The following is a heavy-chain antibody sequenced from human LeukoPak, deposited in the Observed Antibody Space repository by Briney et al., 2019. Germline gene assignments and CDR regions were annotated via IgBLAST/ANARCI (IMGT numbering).Heavy chain of an antibody. CDR2: INPNTGDT. V-gene: IGHV1-2*02. D-gene: IGHD2-2*01. J-gene: IGHJ4*02. CDR3: ARELSSSVDY. Sequence: ASVKVSCKASGYTFTGYYMHWVRQAPGQGLEWMGWINPNTGDTKYAQQLQGRVTMTRDTSISTAYMELSRLRSDDTAMYYCARELSSSVDYWGQGTLVTVSS. CDR1: GYTFTGYY.